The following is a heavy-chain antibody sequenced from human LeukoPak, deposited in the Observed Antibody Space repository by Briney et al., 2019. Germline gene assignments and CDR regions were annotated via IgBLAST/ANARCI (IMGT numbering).Heavy chain of an antibody. J-gene: IGHJ4*02. CDR2: IDPSGDST. CDR3: ARAGAISNYIFDF. Sequence: ASVKVSCKASGYTFTSYNLHWVRQAPGQGPEWTGMIDPSGDSTSYAQKFQGRLTVTTDTSTSTVYMELSSLRSEERAVYYCARAGAISNYIFDFWGQGTLVTVSS. V-gene: IGHV1-46*01. CDR1: GYTFTSYN. D-gene: IGHD3-10*01.